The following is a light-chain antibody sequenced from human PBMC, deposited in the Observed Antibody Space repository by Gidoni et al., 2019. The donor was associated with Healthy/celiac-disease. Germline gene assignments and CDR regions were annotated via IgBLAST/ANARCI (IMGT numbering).Light chain of an antibody. V-gene: IGKV1-33*01. CDR1: QDISNY. CDR3: QQYDNLPIT. J-gene: IGKJ5*01. Sequence: DIQMTQSPSSLSASVGDRVTITCQASQDISNYFNWYQQKPGKAPTLLIYDASNLETGVPSRFSGSGSGTDFTFTISSLQPEDIATYYCQQYDNLPITFGQGTRLEIK. CDR2: DAS.